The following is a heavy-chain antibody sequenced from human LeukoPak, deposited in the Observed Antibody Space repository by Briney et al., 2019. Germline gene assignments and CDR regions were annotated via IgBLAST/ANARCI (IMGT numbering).Heavy chain of an antibody. CDR2: IIPIFGTA. Sequence: ASVKVSCKASGGTFSSYAISWVRQAPGQGLEWMGGIIPIFGTASYAQKFQGRVTITTDESTSTAYMELSSLRSEDTAVYYCARDRDGSSYNWFDPWGQGTLVTVSS. CDR3: ARDRDGSSYNWFDP. J-gene: IGHJ5*02. D-gene: IGHD1-26*01. V-gene: IGHV1-69*05. CDR1: GGTFSSYA.